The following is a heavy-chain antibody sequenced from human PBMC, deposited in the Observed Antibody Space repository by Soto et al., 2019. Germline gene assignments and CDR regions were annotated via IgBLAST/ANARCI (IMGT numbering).Heavy chain of an antibody. J-gene: IGHJ4*02. CDR3: ANWKEGSMVYFDY. Sequence: GGSLRLSCAASGFTFINYAMTWARQAPGKGLEWVSAISASGGNTYYADSVKGRFTISRDNSKDTLYLQMNNLRAEDTALYYCANWKEGSMVYFDYWGQGTLVTVSS. D-gene: IGHD2-8*01. CDR2: ISASGGNT. CDR1: GFTFINYA. V-gene: IGHV3-23*01.